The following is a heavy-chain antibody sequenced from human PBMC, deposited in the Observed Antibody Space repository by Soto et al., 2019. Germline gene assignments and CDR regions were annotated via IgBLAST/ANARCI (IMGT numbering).Heavy chain of an antibody. J-gene: IGHJ4*02. CDR1: GGSFNSGSYS. CDR2: VYHTGRT. CDR3: ARDVAYFDS. V-gene: IGHV4-61*01. Sequence: KPSETLSLTCTVSGGSFNSGSYSWSWIRQPKGKGLEWIGYVYHTGRTSYNPSLKSRVSISMDTSKNQFSLNLDSVTAADTAVYFCARDVAYFDSWGQGTLVTVS.